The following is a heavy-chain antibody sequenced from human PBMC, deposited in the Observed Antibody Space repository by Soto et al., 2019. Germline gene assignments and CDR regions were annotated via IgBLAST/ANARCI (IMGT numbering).Heavy chain of an antibody. CDR2: IYYSGST. Sequence: KTSETLSLTCTVSGGSISSYYWSWIRQPPGKGLEWIGYIYYSGSTNYNPSLKSRVTISVDTSKNQFSLKLSSVTAADTAVYYCARDSSSGSSYYYYGMDVQGQGPTVPVS. V-gene: IGHV4-59*01. D-gene: IGHD1-26*01. CDR1: GGSISSYY. CDR3: ARDSSSGSSYYYYGMDV. J-gene: IGHJ6*02.